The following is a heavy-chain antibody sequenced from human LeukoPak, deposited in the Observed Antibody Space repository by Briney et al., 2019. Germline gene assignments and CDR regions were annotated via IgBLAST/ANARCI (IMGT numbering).Heavy chain of an antibody. J-gene: IGHJ3*02. CDR2: INAGNGNT. CDR1: GYTFTSYA. D-gene: IGHD6-13*01. Sequence: ASVKVSCKASGYTFTSYAMHWVRQAPGQRLEWMGWINAGNGNTKYSQEFQGRVTITRDTSASTAYMELSSLRSEDMAVYYCATSFRYSSSWDDSTGWYAFDIWGQGTMVTVSS. V-gene: IGHV1-3*03. CDR3: ATSFRYSSSWDDSTGWYAFDI.